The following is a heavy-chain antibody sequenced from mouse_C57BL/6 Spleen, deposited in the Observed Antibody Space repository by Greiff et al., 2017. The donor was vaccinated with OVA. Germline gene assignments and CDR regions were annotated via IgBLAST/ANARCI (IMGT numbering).Heavy chain of an antibody. V-gene: IGHV2-2*01. CDR1: GFSLTSYG. CDR2: IWSGGST. D-gene: IGHD2-4*01. Sequence: VQLKESGPGLVQPSQSLSITCTVSGFSLTSYGVHWVRQSPGTGLEWLGVIWSGGSTDYNAAFISRLSISKDNSKSQVFFKMNSLQADDTAIYYCARRRITTEYYAMDYWGQGTSVTVSS. J-gene: IGHJ4*01. CDR3: ARRRITTEYYAMDY.